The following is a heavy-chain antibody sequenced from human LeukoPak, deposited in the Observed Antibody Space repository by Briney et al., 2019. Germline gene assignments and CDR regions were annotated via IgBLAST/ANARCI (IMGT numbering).Heavy chain of an antibody. D-gene: IGHD4-17*01. J-gene: IGHJ4*02. CDR3: ARDAPVTDY. Sequence: GGSLRLSCAASGFTFSSYEMNWVRQAPGKGLEWVSYISSSGSNIYYADSVKGRFTISRDNAKNSLYLQMNSLRAEDTAVYYCARDAPVTDYWGQGTLVTVSS. CDR2: ISSSGSNI. CDR1: GFTFSSYE. V-gene: IGHV3-48*03.